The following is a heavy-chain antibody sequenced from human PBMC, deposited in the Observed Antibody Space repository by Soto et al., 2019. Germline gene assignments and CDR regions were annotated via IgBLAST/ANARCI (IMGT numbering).Heavy chain of an antibody. CDR1: GDRVSSNSAA. Sequence: SQTLSLTCAISGDRVSSNSAAWNWIRQSPSRGLEWLGRTYYRSKWYNDYAVSVQSRITINPDTSKNQFSLQLNSVTPEDTAVYYCASGIAAAGTPYYDGMDVWGQGTTVTVSS. V-gene: IGHV6-1*01. J-gene: IGHJ6*02. CDR3: ASGIAAAGTPYYDGMDV. D-gene: IGHD6-13*01. CDR2: TYYRSKWYN.